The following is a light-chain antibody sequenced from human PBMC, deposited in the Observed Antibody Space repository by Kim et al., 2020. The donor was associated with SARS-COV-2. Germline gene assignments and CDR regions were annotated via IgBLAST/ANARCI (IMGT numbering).Light chain of an antibody. CDR2: GAS. CDR3: QQYENSPNT. Sequence: EIVLTQSPGTLSLSPGERATLSCRASQSISSSLAWYQQKPGQAPRLLIYGASSRATGIPNRFSGGGSGTDFSLTISRLESEDFAMYYCQQYENSPNTFGQGTKVDIK. J-gene: IGKJ1*01. V-gene: IGKV3-20*01. CDR1: QSISSS.